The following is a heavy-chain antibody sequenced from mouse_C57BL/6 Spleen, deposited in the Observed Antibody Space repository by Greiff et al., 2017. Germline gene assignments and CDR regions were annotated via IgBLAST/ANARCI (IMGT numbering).Heavy chain of an antibody. D-gene: IGHD2-12*01. CDR2: ISSGSSTI. V-gene: IGHV5-17*01. Sequence: EVQLVESGGGLVKPGGSLKLSCAASGFTFSDYGMHWVRQAPGKGLEWVAYISSGSSTIYYADTVKGRFTLSRDKSKSTLFMQMTSLRSEDTAVYYCARDRYDPFDYWGQGTTLTVSS. J-gene: IGHJ2*01. CDR3: ARDRYDPFDY. CDR1: GFTFSDYG.